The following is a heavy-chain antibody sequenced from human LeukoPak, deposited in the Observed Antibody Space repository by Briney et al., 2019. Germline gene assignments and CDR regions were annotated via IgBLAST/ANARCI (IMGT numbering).Heavy chain of an antibody. CDR1: GYTFTGYY. D-gene: IGHD2-2*01. V-gene: IGHV1-2*02. CDR2: INPNSGGT. J-gene: IGHJ5*02. Sequence: ASVKVSCKASGYTFTGYYMHWVRQAPGQGLEWMGWINPNSGGTNYAQKFQGRVTMTRDTSISTAYVELSRLRSDDTAVYYRARDGGYCSSTSCQDWFDPWGQGTLVTVSS. CDR3: ARDGGYCSSTSCQDWFDP.